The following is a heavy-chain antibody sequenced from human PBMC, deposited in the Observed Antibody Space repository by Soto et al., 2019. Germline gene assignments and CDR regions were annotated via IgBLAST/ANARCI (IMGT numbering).Heavy chain of an antibody. Sequence: GSLRLSCAASGFTFSNYVMNWVRQAPGKGLEWVSAIRGSGGYTYYADSVQGRFTISRDNSKNTLYLQMSSLRAEDTAVYYCAKVLFSKVEEIVLYGPFDYWGQGTLVTVSS. J-gene: IGHJ4*02. CDR2: IRGSGGYT. V-gene: IGHV3-23*01. D-gene: IGHD5-12*01. CDR1: GFTFSNYV. CDR3: AKVLFSKVEEIVLYGPFDY.